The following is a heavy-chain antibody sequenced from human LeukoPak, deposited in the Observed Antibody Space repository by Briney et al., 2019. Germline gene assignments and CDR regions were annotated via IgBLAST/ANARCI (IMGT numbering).Heavy chain of an antibody. CDR1: GFTFSSYA. CDR2: ISYDGSNK. Sequence: GGSLRPSCAASGFTFSSYAMHWVRQAPGKGLEWVAVISYDGSNKYYADSVKGRFTISRDNSKNTLYLQMNSLRAEDTAVYYCARDGSRGDGYNLSYYYYYGMDVWGQGTTVTVSS. CDR3: ARDGSRGDGYNLSYYYYYGMDV. V-gene: IGHV3-30-3*01. D-gene: IGHD5-24*01. J-gene: IGHJ6*02.